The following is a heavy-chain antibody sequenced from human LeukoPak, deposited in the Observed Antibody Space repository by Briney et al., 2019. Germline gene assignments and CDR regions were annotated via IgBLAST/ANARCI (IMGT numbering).Heavy chain of an antibody. CDR1: GYTFTSYG. Sequence: ASVTVSCKASGYTFTSYGISWVRQAPGQGLEWMGWISAYNGNTNYAQKLQGRVTITADESTSTAYMELSSLRSEDTAAYYCAYGGYEYFQHWGQGTLVTVSS. CDR3: AYGGYEYFQH. D-gene: IGHD4-17*01. V-gene: IGHV1-18*01. CDR2: ISAYNGNT. J-gene: IGHJ1*01.